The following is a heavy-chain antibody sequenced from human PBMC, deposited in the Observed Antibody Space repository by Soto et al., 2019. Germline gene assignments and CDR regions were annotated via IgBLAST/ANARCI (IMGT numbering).Heavy chain of an antibody. CDR2: ISASNGDT. V-gene: IGHV1-18*04. D-gene: IGHD3-10*01. CDR1: GYTFTNHG. CDR3: ARMVRGSKIDYYYYMDV. Sequence: QVALVQSGVEVKKPGASVKVSCKASGYTFTNHGLSWVRQAPGQGLEWMGWISASNGDTNYAQKCLGRVTVTTDTSTSTGYMELRSLKSEDTAVYYCARMVRGSKIDYYYYMDVWGKGTTVTVSS. J-gene: IGHJ6*03.